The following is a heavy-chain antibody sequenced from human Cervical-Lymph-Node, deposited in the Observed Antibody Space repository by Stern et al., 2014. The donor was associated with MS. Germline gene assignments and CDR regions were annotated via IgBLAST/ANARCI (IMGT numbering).Heavy chain of an antibody. CDR1: GFSLSSYW. J-gene: IGHJ6*02. CDR3: ARGSAMDV. V-gene: IGHV3-74*03. CDR2: SNSDGSST. Sequence: EVQLVESGGGLVQPGGSLRLSCAVSGFSLSSYWMHWARQAPGKGLVWVSRSNSDGSSTTYADHVKGRFIISRDNAKNTLYLQMNSLRAEDTAVYYCARGSAMDVWGQGTTVTVSS.